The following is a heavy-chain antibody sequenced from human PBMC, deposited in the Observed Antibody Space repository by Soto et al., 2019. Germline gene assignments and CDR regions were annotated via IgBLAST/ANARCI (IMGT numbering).Heavy chain of an antibody. Sequence: QVQLVESGGGVVQPGRSLGLSCAASGFTFSSYGMHWVRQAPGKGLEWVAVIWYDGSNKYYADSVKGRFTISRDNSKNTLYLQMNSLRAEDTAVYYCARDRGGPPYYFDYWGQGTLVTVSS. CDR2: IWYDGSNK. CDR1: GFTFSSYG. D-gene: IGHD3-10*01. J-gene: IGHJ4*02. V-gene: IGHV3-33*01. CDR3: ARDRGGPPYYFDY.